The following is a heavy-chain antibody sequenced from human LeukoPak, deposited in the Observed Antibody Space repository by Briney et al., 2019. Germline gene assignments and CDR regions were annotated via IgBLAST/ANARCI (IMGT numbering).Heavy chain of an antibody. CDR2: INHSGST. V-gene: IGHV4-34*01. D-gene: IGHD3-10*01. Sequence: KPSETLSLTCAVYGGSFSGYYWSWIRQPPGKGLEWIGEINHSGSTNYNPSLKSRVTISVDTSKNQFSLKLSSVTAADTAVYYCARGRNGYYYGSGSYCPWGQGTLVTVSS. J-gene: IGHJ5*02. CDR1: GGSFSGYY. CDR3: ARGRNGYYYGSGSYCP.